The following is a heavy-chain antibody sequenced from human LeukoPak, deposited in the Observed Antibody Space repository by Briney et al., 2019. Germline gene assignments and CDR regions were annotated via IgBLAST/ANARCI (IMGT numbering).Heavy chain of an antibody. CDR3: AKSLGSGYYGYFDY. J-gene: IGHJ4*02. CDR2: ISWNSGSI. D-gene: IGHD3-22*01. V-gene: IGHV3-9*03. CDR1: GFTFDDYA. Sequence: GGSLRLSCAASGFTFDDYAMHWVRQAPGKGLEWVSGISWNSGSIGYADSVKGRFTISRDNAKNSLYLQMNSLRAEDMALYYCAKSLGSGYYGYFDYWGQGTLVTVSS.